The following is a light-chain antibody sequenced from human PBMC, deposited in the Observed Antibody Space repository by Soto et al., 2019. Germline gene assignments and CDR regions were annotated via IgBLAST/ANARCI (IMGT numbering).Light chain of an antibody. CDR1: QSVRNN. Sequence: EIVMTQSPPTLSVSPGERATLSCRASQSVRNNLAWYQQKPGQSPRLLLYGASTRATGIPDRFSGSGSGTEFTLTINRLQSEVFAVYYCQQYNNRLAFGGGTKVEIK. J-gene: IGKJ4*01. V-gene: IGKV3-15*01. CDR3: QQYNNRLA. CDR2: GAS.